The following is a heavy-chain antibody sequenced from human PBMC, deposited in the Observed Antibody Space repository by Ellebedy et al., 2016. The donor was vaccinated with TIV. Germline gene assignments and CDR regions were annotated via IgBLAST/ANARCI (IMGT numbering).Heavy chain of an antibody. J-gene: IGHJ4*02. V-gene: IGHV3-30-3*01. D-gene: IGHD6-19*01. Sequence: PGGSLRLSCVASGFTFDSYAMHWVRQAPGKGLEWVAVISHDGSSQYYADHVKGRFTVSRDNSMTTVYLEMNSLRAEDTALYYCARDLEKSSGWYGGAAYWGQGTLVTVSS. CDR2: ISHDGSSQ. CDR1: GFTFDSYA. CDR3: ARDLEKSSGWYGGAAY.